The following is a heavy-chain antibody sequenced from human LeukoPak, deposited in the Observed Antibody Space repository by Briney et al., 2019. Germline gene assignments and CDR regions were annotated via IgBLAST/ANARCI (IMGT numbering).Heavy chain of an antibody. CDR2: ISGSGGST. CDR3: AKDILEGSGTYYFDY. D-gene: IGHD3-10*01. CDR1: GFTFSSYA. J-gene: IGHJ4*02. V-gene: IGHV3-23*01. Sequence: PGGSLRLSCAASGFTFSSYAMSWVRQAPGKGLEWVSAISGSGGSTYYADSVKGRFTISRDNSKNTLYLQMNSLRAEDTAVYYCAKDILEGSGTYYFDYWGQGTLVTVSS.